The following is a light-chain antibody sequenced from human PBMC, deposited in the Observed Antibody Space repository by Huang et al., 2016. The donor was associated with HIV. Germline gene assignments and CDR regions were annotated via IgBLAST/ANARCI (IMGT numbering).Light chain of an antibody. J-gene: IGKJ4*01. V-gene: IGKV3-15*01. Sequence: EIVMTQSPATLSVSPGERATLSCRASQSVSNDLAWYQQKPGQAPRLLIYDASTGATGSPARFSGSGSGTEGTLTSSSLQSEDSAVYYCQQYNDWPLTFGGGTKVEIK. CDR2: DAS. CDR1: QSVSND. CDR3: QQYNDWPLT.